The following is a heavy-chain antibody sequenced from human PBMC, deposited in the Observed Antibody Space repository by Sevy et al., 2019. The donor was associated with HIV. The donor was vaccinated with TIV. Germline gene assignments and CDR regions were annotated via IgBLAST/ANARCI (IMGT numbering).Heavy chain of an antibody. CDR3: ARDPSRLRGYSYSNWFDP. D-gene: IGHD5-18*01. CDR2: ISISGDDI. CDR1: GFIFSNYS. J-gene: IGHJ5*02. Sequence: GGSLRLSCKASGFIFSNYSMNWVRQAPGKGLEWVSFISISGDDIYYADSVKGRFTISRDNAKNSLCLQMHSLRAEDTAVYYCARDPSRLRGYSYSNWFDPWGQGTLVTVSS. V-gene: IGHV3-21*01.